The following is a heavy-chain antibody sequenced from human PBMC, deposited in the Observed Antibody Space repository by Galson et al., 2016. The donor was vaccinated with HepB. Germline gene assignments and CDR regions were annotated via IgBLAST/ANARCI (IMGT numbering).Heavy chain of an antibody. CDR2: IGTTGDT. CDR3: ARADNVYNWNTRGYEYYGMDV. V-gene: IGHV3-13*01. CDR1: GFTFSSYD. Sequence: SLRLSCAASGFTFSSYDMHWVRQATGKGLEWVSGIGTTGDTYYPGSVKGRFTISRENAKNSLYLQRNGLRAEDTAVYYCARADNVYNWNTRGYEYYGMDVWGQGTTVTVSS. J-gene: IGHJ6*02. D-gene: IGHD1/OR15-1a*01.